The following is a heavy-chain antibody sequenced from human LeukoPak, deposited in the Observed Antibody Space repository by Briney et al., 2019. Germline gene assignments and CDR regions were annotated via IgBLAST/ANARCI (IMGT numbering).Heavy chain of an antibody. CDR2: LEYDRRNE. V-gene: IGHV3-30-3*02. Sequence: GGSLRLSCATSGFTFSNFAMHWVRQAPGKGLEWVAILEYDRRNEYYAESVKGRFSISRDNSKNTLFLQMNSLRGKDTAVYYCAKPHYGGNGYFDYWGQGTLVTVSS. CDR1: GFTFSNFA. D-gene: IGHD4-23*01. CDR3: AKPHYGGNGYFDY. J-gene: IGHJ4*02.